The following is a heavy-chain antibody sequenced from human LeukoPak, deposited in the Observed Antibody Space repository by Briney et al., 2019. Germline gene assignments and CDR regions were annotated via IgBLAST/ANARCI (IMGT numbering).Heavy chain of an antibody. J-gene: IGHJ5*02. V-gene: IGHV4-34*01. CDR3: ARGIGRNWFDP. CDR1: GGSFSGYY. CDR2: INHSGST. Sequence: SETLSLTCAVYGGSFSGYYWSWIRQPPGKGLEWIGEINHSGSTNYNPSLKSRVTISVDTSKNRFSLKLSSVTAADTAVYYCARGIGRNWFDPWGQGTLVTVSS.